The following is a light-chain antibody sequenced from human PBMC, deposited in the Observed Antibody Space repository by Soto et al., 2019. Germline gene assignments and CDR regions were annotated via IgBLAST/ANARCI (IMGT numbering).Light chain of an antibody. CDR3: QQYNNWPPLT. Sequence: EIVMTQSPATLSVSPGERATLSCRASQSVGSNLAWYQQKPGQAPRLIIYGASTRATGIPARFSGSGSGTEFTLTISSLQSEEFAVYYCQQYNNWPPLTFGGGTQVEIK. J-gene: IGKJ4*01. CDR1: QSVGSN. V-gene: IGKV3-15*01. CDR2: GAS.